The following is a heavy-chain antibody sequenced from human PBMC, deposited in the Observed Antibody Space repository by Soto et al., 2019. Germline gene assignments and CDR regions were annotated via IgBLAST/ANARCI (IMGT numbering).Heavy chain of an antibody. CDR2: IYYSGST. D-gene: IGHD2-21*01. Sequence: SATLSLTFTVSGGSISSGGHYWSLIRQHPGKGLEWIGYIYYSGSTYYNPPLKSRVIISADTSKNQFSLSMIPATAADTAVYYCGKRSLLVAPTWGQGILVTVSS. CDR3: GKRSLLVAPT. V-gene: IGHV4-31*03. CDR1: GGSISSGGHY. J-gene: IGHJ4*02.